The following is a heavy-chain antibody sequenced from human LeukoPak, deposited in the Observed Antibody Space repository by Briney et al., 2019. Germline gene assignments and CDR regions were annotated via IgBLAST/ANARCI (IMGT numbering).Heavy chain of an antibody. V-gene: IGHV3-33*01. CDR1: GFTFSSYG. CDR3: ARDSADSSGWYGWFDT. CDR2: IWYDGSNK. D-gene: IGHD6-19*01. Sequence: PGGSLRLSCAASGFTFSSYGMHWVSQAPGKGLEWVAVIWYDGSNKYYADSVKGRFTISRDNSKNTLYLQMNSLRAEDTAVYYCARDSADSSGWYGWFDTWGPGNLLTVSS. J-gene: IGHJ5*02.